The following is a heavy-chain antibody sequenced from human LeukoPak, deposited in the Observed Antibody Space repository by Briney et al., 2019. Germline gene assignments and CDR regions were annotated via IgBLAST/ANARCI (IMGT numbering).Heavy chain of an antibody. D-gene: IGHD6-6*01. CDR1: GFAFNTFG. CDR2: MRYDGGNE. V-gene: IGHV3-33*07. J-gene: IGHJ4*02. CDR3: ARGAARPLPHY. Sequence: TGGSLRLSCEASGFAFNTFGMYWIRQAPGKGLEWVAYMRYDGGNEQYADSVKGRHTISRDNSKNTLYLQMTSLRAEDTAVYYCARGAARPLPHYWGQGTLVTVSS.